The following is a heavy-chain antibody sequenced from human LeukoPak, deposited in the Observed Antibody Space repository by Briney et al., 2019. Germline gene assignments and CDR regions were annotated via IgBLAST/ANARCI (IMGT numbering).Heavy chain of an antibody. D-gene: IGHD3-10*02. CDR1: GFTFSSYG. Sequence: PGGSLRLSCAASGFTFSSYGVHWVRQAPGKGLEWVAVILYDGSNKYYADSVKGRFTISRDNSKNTLYLQMNSLRAEDTAVYYCAELGITMIGGVWGKGTTVTISS. CDR3: AELGITMIGGV. V-gene: IGHV3-30*18. J-gene: IGHJ6*04. CDR2: ILYDGSNK.